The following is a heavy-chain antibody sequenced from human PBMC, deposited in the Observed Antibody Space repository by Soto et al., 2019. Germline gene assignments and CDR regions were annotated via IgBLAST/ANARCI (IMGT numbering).Heavy chain of an antibody. CDR2: IYWDDDK. V-gene: IGHV2-5*02. CDR1: GFSLSTTGVG. Sequence: QITLKESGPTLVKPTQTLTLTCTFSGFSLSTTGVGVGWIRQPPGKALEWLALIYWDDDKRYSPSLKSRLTIIKDTSKNQVVLIMTNMDPVDSGTFYFAHSYCDNIGYYYYFDYWGQGTLVPVSS. J-gene: IGHJ4*02. D-gene: IGHD3-22*01. CDR3: AHSYCDNIGYYYYFDY.